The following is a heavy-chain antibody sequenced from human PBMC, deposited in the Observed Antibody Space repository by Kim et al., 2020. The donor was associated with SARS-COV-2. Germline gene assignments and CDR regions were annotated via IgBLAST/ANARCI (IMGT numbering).Heavy chain of an antibody. CDR3: ARQDAMDV. CDR2: GTNK. V-gene: IGHV3-30*03. Sequence: GTNKYYADSVHGRFTLSSHNSKNALFLQLESVRIEDSGVYYCARQDAMDVWGQGTTVTVSS. J-gene: IGHJ6*02.